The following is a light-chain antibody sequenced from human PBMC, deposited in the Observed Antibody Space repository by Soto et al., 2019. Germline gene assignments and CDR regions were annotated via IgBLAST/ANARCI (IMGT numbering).Light chain of an antibody. CDR3: ATWDGSLQSWV. Sequence: QSVLTQPPSVSGTPGQRVTISCSGRNSNIGSHLVNWYQQVPGTAPRLLIYTNNQRPSGVPDRFSDSKSGTSASLAISGLQSEDEADYYCATWDGSLQSWVFGGGTKLTVL. CDR1: NSNIGSHL. V-gene: IGLV1-44*01. J-gene: IGLJ3*02. CDR2: TNN.